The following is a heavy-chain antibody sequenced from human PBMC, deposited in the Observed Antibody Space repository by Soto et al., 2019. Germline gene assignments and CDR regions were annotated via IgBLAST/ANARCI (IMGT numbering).Heavy chain of an antibody. D-gene: IGHD5-18*01. Sequence: ASVKVSCKASGYTFTSYDINWVRQATGQGLEWMGWMNPNSGNTGYAQKFQGRVTMTRNTSISTAYMELSSLRSEDTAVYYCASFGYSYGPLVPFAYWGQGTLVTVSS. CDR2: MNPNSGNT. J-gene: IGHJ4*02. CDR1: GYTFTSYD. CDR3: ASFGYSYGPLVPFAY. V-gene: IGHV1-8*01.